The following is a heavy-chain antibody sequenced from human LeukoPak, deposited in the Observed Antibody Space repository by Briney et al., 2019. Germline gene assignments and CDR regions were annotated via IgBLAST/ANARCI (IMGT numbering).Heavy chain of an antibody. D-gene: IGHD6-13*01. CDR2: INAGNGNT. CDR3: ARVGAAAGPYYFDY. Sequence: ASVKVSCKASGYTFTSYAIHWVRQAPGQRLEWMGWINAGNGNTKYXQKXXXRVTITTDTSASTAYMELSSLRSEDTAVYYCARVGAAAGPYYFDYWGQGTLVTVSS. J-gene: IGHJ4*02. V-gene: IGHV1-3*01. CDR1: GYTFTSYA.